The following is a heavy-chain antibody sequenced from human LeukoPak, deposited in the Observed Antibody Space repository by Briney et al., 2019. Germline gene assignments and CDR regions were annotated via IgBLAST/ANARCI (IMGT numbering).Heavy chain of an antibody. J-gene: IGHJ4*02. CDR2: IYYSGST. CDR1: GGSFSGYY. CDR3: ARGSFGYRADY. V-gene: IGHV4-59*01. Sequence: SETLSLTCAVYGGSFSGYYWSWIRQSPGKGLEWIGYIYYSGSTDYNPSLKSRVTISVDTSKNQLSLKLSSVTAADTAVYYCARGSFGYRADYWGQGTPVTVSS. D-gene: IGHD5-12*01.